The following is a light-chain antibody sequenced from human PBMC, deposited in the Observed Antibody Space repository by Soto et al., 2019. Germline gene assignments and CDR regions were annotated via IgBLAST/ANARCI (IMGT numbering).Light chain of an antibody. CDR2: GVS. Sequence: EIVLTQSQVTLCVSPGERTTLAVRASQSISSNLAWYQQKPGQAPRLLIFGVSSRAAGIPDRFSGSGSGTDFTLTISRLEPEDYAVYYCEQYDKSPLTFGGGTKVDI. V-gene: IGKV3-20*01. CDR1: QSISSN. J-gene: IGKJ4*01. CDR3: EQYDKSPLT.